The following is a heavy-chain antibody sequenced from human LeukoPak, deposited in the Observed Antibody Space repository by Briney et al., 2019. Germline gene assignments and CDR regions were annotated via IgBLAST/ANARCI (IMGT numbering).Heavy chain of an antibody. CDR3: AREGYSSGWNDC. Sequence: SETLSLTCTVSGGSISNYYWTWIRQPPGKGLEWIGYINYRGNTNYNPSLKNRVSMSVDMFKNQFSLKLRSVTAADTAVYFCAREGYSSGWNDCWGQGTLVTVSS. D-gene: IGHD6-19*01. CDR1: GGSISNYY. CDR2: INYRGNT. V-gene: IGHV4-59*01. J-gene: IGHJ4*02.